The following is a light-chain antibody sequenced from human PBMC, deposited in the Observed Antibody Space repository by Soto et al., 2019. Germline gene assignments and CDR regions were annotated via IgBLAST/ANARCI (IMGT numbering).Light chain of an antibody. J-gene: IGKJ1*01. CDR3: QQYYIDPRT. CDR2: AAS. V-gene: IGKV1-8*01. Sequence: AIRMTQSPSSFSASTGDRVTITCRASQGISSYLAWYQQKPGKAPKLLIYAASTLQSGVPSRFSGSGSGTDFTLTISCLQSYVFATYYCQQYYIDPRTFGQGT. CDR1: QGISSY.